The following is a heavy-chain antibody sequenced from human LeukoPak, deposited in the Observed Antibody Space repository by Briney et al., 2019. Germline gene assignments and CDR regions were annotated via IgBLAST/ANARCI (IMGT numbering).Heavy chain of an antibody. Sequence: GGSLRLSCAASGFTFSSYAMSWVRQAPGKGLEWVSAISGSGGSTYYADSVKGRFTISRDNAKNSLYLQMNSLRAEDTALYYCAKDIVATIGWGFDYWGQGTLVTVSS. CDR2: ISGSGGST. CDR3: AKDIVATIGWGFDY. CDR1: GFTFSSYA. V-gene: IGHV3-23*01. J-gene: IGHJ4*02. D-gene: IGHD5-12*01.